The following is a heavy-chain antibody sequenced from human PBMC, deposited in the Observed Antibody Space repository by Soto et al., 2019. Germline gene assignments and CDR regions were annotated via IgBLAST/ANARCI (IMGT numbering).Heavy chain of an antibody. CDR2: IYPGDSDT. J-gene: IGHJ3*02. V-gene: IGHV5-51*01. CDR3: ARHPDSIAARHGPVGRAFDI. Sequence: GESLKISCKGSGYSFTSYWIGWVRQMPGKGLEWMGIIYPGDSDTRYSPSFQGQVTISADKSISTAYLQWSSLKASDTAMYYCARHPDSIAARHGPVGRAFDIWGQGTMVTVSS. CDR1: GYSFTSYW. D-gene: IGHD6-6*01.